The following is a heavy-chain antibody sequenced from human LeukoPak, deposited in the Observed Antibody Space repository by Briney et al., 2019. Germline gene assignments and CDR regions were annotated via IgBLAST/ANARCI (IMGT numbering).Heavy chain of an antibody. CDR1: GFTFSTYA. D-gene: IGHD1-26*01. J-gene: IGHJ4*02. V-gene: IGHV3-23*01. Sequence: GGSLRLSCAASGFTFSTYAMSWVRQIPGKGLEWVSAISGGRDNTYYADSVKGRFTISRDTSKNTLYLQMNSLRAKETAVYYCTIESGSPDYWGQGTLVTVSS. CDR2: ISGGRDNT. CDR3: TIESGSPDY.